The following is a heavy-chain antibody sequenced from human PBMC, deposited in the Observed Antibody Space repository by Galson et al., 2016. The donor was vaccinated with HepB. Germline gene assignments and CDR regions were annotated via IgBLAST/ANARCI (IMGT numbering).Heavy chain of an antibody. CDR2: IIPIFGPV. V-gene: IGHV1-69*13. CDR3: ARAGYYCRTYIFDI. D-gene: IGHD5-12*01. J-gene: IGHJ3*02. Sequence: SVKVSCKASGVNFSSYGISWVRQAPGQGLEWMGGIIPIFGPVDYAHTFQGRVTIAADASTSTAYKHLRSLGVEDTAVYYCARAGYYCRTYIFDIWGQGTMVTVSS. CDR1: GVNFSSYG.